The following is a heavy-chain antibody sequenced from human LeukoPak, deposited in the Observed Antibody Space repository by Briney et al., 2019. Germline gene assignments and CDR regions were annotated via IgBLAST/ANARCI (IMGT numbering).Heavy chain of an antibody. Sequence: GGSLRLSCLTSGFTLSTNAMSWVRRAPGKGLEWISGVSGSGASTYYADSVKGRFTISRDDSRNTLYLQMNSLRGDDTAVYYCAKDVGKWESLHFFDYWGQGTLVTVSS. CDR1: GFTLSTNA. D-gene: IGHD1-26*01. J-gene: IGHJ4*02. CDR3: AKDVGKWESLHFFDY. CDR2: VSGSGAST. V-gene: IGHV3-23*01.